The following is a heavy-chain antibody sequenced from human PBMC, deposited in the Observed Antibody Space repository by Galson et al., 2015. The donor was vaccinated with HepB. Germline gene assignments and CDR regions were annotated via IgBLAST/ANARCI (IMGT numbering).Heavy chain of an antibody. J-gene: IGHJ4*02. V-gene: IGHV1-2*04. CDR3: ARDLSITGTRRVFDY. Sequence: SVKVSCKASGYTFTGYHMHWVRQAPGQGLEWMGWINPNSGGTNYAQKFQGWVTMTRDTSISTAYMELSRLRSDDTAVYYCARDLSITGTRRVFDYWGQGTLVTVSS. CDR2: INPNSGGT. CDR1: GYTFTGYH. D-gene: IGHD1-7*01.